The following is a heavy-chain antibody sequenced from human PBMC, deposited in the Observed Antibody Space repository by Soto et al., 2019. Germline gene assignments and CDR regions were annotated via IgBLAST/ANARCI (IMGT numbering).Heavy chain of an antibody. CDR3: ARGQVVAAQH. CDR1: GGSISRYY. Sequence: PSETLSLTCSVSGGSISRYYWSWIRQPPGMGLEWIGYIYYSGSTNYSPSLKSRVTISVDTSKIQFSLKLSSVTAADTAVYYCARGQVVAAQHWGQGTLVTVSS. V-gene: IGHV4-59*08. J-gene: IGHJ4*02. D-gene: IGHD2-15*01. CDR2: IYYSGST.